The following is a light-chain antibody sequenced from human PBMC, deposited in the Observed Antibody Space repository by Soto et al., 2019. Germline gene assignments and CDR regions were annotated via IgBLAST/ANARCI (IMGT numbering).Light chain of an antibody. CDR2: GAL. J-gene: IGKJ2*01. CDR1: QSVASNY. V-gene: IGKV3-20*01. CDR3: QQSGGAPYT. Sequence: EIVLTQSPGTLSLSPGETATLSCRASQSVASNYLAWYQQKPGRAPRLLIYGALNRATGIADRFSGSGSGTDFTLTISRLKPEDSAVYYCQQSGGAPYTFGQGTKLET.